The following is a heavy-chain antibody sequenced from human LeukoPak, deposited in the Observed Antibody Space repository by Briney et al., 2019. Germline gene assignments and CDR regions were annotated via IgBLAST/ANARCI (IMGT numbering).Heavy chain of an antibody. CDR3: ARVTYVDDMLYQYFDY. Sequence: PSEPLSLTCAVSSYSISSGSYWGWIRQSPGKGLEWVGSIFHSGNSYYNPSLKSRLTMSVDTSKNQFSLKLTSVTAADTALYYCARVTYVDDMLYQYFDYWGQGILVTVSS. V-gene: IGHV4-38-2*01. D-gene: IGHD4-17*01. J-gene: IGHJ4*02. CDR1: SYSISSGSY. CDR2: IFHSGNS.